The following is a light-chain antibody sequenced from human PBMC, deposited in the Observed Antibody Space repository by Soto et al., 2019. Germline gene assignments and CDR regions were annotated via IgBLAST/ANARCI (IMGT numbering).Light chain of an antibody. V-gene: IGLV1-47*01. J-gene: IGLJ2*01. CDR2: RNN. Sequence: QSVLTQPPSASGTPGQRVTISCSGSSSNIGSNYVYWYQQLPGTAPKLLIYRNNQRPSGVPDRFSGSKSGTSASLAISGLRSEDEADYYCAAWDDSLSGHVVFGGGT. CDR1: SSNIGSNY. CDR3: AAWDDSLSGHVV.